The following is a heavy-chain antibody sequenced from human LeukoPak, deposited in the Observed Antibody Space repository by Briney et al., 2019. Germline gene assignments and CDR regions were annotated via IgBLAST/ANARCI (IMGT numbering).Heavy chain of an antibody. D-gene: IGHD1-26*01. CDR3: ARRRPGVGATLDY. J-gene: IGHJ4*02. CDR1: GGSISSYY. V-gene: IGHV4-59*08. Sequence: PSETLSLTCTVSGGSISSYYWSWIRQPQGKGLEWIGYIYYSGSTNYNPSLKSRVTISVDRSKNQFSLRLSSVTAADTAVYYCARRRPGVGATLDYWGQARMVSVCS. CDR2: IYYSGST.